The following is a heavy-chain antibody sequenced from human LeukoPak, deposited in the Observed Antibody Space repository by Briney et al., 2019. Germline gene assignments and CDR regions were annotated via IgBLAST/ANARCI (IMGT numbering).Heavy chain of an antibody. CDR1: GGTFSSYA. CDR3: ARTGSAGTALFDY. J-gene: IGHJ4*02. D-gene: IGHD1-14*01. Sequence: SVKVSCKASGGTFSSYAISWVRQAPGQGLEWMGGIIPIFGTANYAQKFQGGVTITADESTSTAYMELSSLRSEDTAVYYCARTGSAGTALFDYWGQGTLVTVSS. CDR2: IIPIFGTA. V-gene: IGHV1-69*13.